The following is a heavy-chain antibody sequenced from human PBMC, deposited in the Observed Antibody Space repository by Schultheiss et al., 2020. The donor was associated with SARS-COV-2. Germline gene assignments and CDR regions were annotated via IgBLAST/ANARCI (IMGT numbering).Heavy chain of an antibody. V-gene: IGHV1-2*04. J-gene: IGHJ6*02. D-gene: IGHD4-23*01. CDR2: INPYSGGT. CDR3: ARRHYGGNGSGYYGMDV. CDR1: GGTFSSYT. Sequence: ASVKVSCKASGGTFSSYTISWVRQAPGQGLEWMGWINPYSGGTNYAQKFQGWVTMTRDTSISTAYMELSRLRSEDTAVYYCARRHYGGNGSGYYGMDVWGQGTTVTVSS.